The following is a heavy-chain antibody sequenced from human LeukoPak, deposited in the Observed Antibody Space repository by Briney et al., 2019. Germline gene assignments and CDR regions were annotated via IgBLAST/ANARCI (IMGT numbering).Heavy chain of an antibody. CDR1: GGSIGSYY. CDR3: ARQLRSDIVVVVAALDY. V-gene: IGHV4-59*05. J-gene: IGHJ4*02. Sequence: PSETLSLTCTVSGGSIGSYYWSWIRQPPGKGLEWIGSIYYSGSTYYNPSLKSRVTISVDTSKNQFSLKLSSVTAADTAVYYCARQLRSDIVVVVAALDYWGQGTLVTVSS. CDR2: IYYSGST. D-gene: IGHD2-15*01.